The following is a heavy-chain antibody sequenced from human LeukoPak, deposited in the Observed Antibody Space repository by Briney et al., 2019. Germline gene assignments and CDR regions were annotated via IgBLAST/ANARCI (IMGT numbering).Heavy chain of an antibody. J-gene: IGHJ4*02. Sequence: ASVKVSCTASGYTFTIYYIHWVRQAPGQGLEWMGIINPAGGSTTYAQKFQGSRLTLTRDTSTSTVYMELSSLRSEDTDVYYCARGRGVHDSHTYDYFDYWGQGSRVTVSS. CDR2: INPAGGST. CDR3: ARGRGVHDSHTYDYFDY. D-gene: IGHD3-22*01. V-gene: IGHV1-46*01. CDR1: GYTFTIYY.